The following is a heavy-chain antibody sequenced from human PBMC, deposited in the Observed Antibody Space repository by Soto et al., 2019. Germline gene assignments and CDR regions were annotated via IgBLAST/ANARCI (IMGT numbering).Heavy chain of an antibody. V-gene: IGHV1-69*13. CDR1: GGTFSSYA. J-gene: IGHJ3*02. D-gene: IGHD3-22*01. CDR2: IIPIFGTT. CDR3: ARDPRRITKMGPTDAFDI. Sequence: SVKVSCKASGGTFSSYAISWVRQAPGQGLEWMGGIIPIFGTTNYAQKFQGRVTITADESTSTAYMELSSLRSEDTAVYYCARDPRRITKMGPTDAFDIWGQGTMVTVSS.